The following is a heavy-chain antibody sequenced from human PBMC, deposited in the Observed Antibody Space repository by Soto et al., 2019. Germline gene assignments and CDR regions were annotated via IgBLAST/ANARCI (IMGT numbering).Heavy chain of an antibody. J-gene: IGHJ6*03. CDR1: GFTFSNYW. CDR2: IDSDGSVS. Sequence: EVQLVESAGGLVQPGGSLRLSCAASGFTFSNYWMYWVRQAPGKGLEWVSRIDSDGSVSSHADSVKGRLTISRDNVKNTLYLHMDSLRAEDTAVYYCARGDCVGGTCYSLAGSFYCYMDVWGKGTTVTVFS. D-gene: IGHD2-15*01. CDR3: ARGDCVGGTCYSLAGSFYCYMDV. V-gene: IGHV3-74*02.